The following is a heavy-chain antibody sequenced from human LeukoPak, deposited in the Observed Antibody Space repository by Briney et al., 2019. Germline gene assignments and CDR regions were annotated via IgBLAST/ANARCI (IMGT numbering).Heavy chain of an antibody. J-gene: IGHJ4*02. CDR1: GGSFSGYY. CDR2: INHSGST. V-gene: IGHV4-34*01. Sequence: SETLSLTCAVYGGSFSGYYWSWIRQPPGKGLEWIGEINHSGSTNYNPSLKSRVTISVDTSKNQFSLKLSSVTAADTAVYYCARGPRPYGGKFVTPFDYWGQGTLVTVSS. CDR3: ARGPRPYGGKFVTPFDY. D-gene: IGHD4-23*01.